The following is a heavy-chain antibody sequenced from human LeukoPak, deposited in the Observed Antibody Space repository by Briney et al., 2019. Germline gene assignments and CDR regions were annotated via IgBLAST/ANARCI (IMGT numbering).Heavy chain of an antibody. CDR1: GYTFTSYD. J-gene: IGHJ6*02. Sequence: ASVKVSCKASGYTFTSYDINWVRQATGQGLEWMGWMNPNSGNTGYAQKFQGRVTMTRNTSISTAYMELSSLRSEDTAVYYCARPPATYSSSWYLFSSYYYGMDVWGQGTTVTVSS. CDR2: MNPNSGNT. D-gene: IGHD6-13*01. CDR3: ARPPATYSSSWYLFSSYYYGMDV. V-gene: IGHV1-8*01.